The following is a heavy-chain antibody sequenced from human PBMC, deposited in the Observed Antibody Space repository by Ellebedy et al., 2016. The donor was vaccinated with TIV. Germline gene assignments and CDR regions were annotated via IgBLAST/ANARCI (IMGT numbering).Heavy chain of an antibody. D-gene: IGHD3-10*01. J-gene: IGHJ4*02. CDR2: INEDGSAK. CDR3: AREFSGSGPSFEY. Sequence: GESLKISCAASGFTFSRYWMSWVRQAPGKGLEWVANINEDGSAKYYVDSVKGRFTISRDNAKNSLYLQMESLRADDTAVYYCAREFSGSGPSFEYWGQGTLVTVSS. V-gene: IGHV3-7*03. CDR1: GFTFSRYW.